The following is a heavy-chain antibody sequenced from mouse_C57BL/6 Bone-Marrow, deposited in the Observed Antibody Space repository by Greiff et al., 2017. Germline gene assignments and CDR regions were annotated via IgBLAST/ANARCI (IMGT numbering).Heavy chain of an antibody. CDR1: GYTFTSYW. CDR3: AREGDYGSSYLDY. J-gene: IGHJ2*01. D-gene: IGHD1-1*01. Sequence: VQLQQPGAELVKPGASVKMSCKASGYTFTSYWITWVKQRPGQGLEWIGDLYPGSGSTNYNEKFKSKATLTVDTSSSTAYMQLSSLTSEDSAVYYGAREGDYGSSYLDYWGQGTTLTVSS. CDR2: LYPGSGST. V-gene: IGHV1-55*01.